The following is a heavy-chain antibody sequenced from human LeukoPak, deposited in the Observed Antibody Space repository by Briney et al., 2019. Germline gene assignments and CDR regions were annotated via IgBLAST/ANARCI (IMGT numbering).Heavy chain of an antibody. D-gene: IGHD4-23*01. Sequence: SETLSLTCAVSGGSISSGGYSWSWIRQPPGKGLEWIGYIYHSGSTYYNPSLKSRVTISVDRSKNQFSLKLSSVTAADTAVYYCARGGYGGNPHYFDYWGQGTLVTVSS. CDR2: IYHSGST. CDR1: GGSISSGGYS. V-gene: IGHV4-30-2*01. J-gene: IGHJ4*02. CDR3: ARGGYGGNPHYFDY.